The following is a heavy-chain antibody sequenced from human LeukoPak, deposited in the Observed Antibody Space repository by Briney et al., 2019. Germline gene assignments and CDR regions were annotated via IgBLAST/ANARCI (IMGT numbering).Heavy chain of an antibody. Sequence: GESLKISCKGSTYRFTSYWIGWVRQMPGKGLEWMGIIYPDDSDTRYSPSFQGQVIISADKSISTAYLQWSSLKASDTAMYYCARRGSGYSGGFDIWGQGTMVTVSP. J-gene: IGHJ3*02. D-gene: IGHD3-22*01. CDR3: ARRGSGYSGGFDI. CDR2: IYPDDSDT. CDR1: TYRFTSYW. V-gene: IGHV5-51*01.